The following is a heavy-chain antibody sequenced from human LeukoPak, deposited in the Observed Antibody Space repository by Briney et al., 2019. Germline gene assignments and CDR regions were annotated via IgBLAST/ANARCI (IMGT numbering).Heavy chain of an antibody. D-gene: IGHD5-18*01. J-gene: IGHJ5*02. CDR3: ARDRREMQLWFHPRWFDP. Sequence: ASVKVSRKASVGTCSSYAISWVRQAPGQALEWIGGIIPIFGTANYAQKFQGRVTITADESTSTAYMELSSLRSEDTAVYYCARDRREMQLWFHPRWFDPWGQGTLVTVSS. CDR1: VGTCSSYA. CDR2: IIPIFGTA. V-gene: IGHV1-69*13.